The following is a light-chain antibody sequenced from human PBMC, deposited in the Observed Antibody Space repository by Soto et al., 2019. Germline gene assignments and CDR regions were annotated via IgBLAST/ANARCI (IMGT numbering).Light chain of an antibody. V-gene: IGLV2-14*01. CDR1: SSDVGGYNF. J-gene: IGLJ1*01. CDR2: DVS. Sequence: QSSLTQPASVSGSTGQSITISCTGTSSDVGGYNFVSWYQQHPGKAPTLIIYDVSNRPSGVSYRFAGSESGNTASLTISGLQAEDEADYYCCSYTGRSTHVFGAGTKVTVL. CDR3: CSYTGRSTHV.